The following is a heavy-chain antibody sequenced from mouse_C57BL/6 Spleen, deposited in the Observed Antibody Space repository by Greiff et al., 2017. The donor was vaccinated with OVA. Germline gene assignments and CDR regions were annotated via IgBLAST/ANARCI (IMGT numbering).Heavy chain of an antibody. J-gene: IGHJ2*01. V-gene: IGHV1-22*01. CDR3: AREGYGHFDY. CDR1: GYTFTDYN. Sequence: VQLQQSGPELVKPGASVKMSCKASGYTFTDYNMHWVKQSHGKSLEWIGYINPNNGGTSYNQKFKGKATLTVNKSSSTAYMELRSLTSEESAVYYCAREGYGHFDYWGQGTTLTVSS. D-gene: IGHD1-1*01. CDR2: INPNNGGT.